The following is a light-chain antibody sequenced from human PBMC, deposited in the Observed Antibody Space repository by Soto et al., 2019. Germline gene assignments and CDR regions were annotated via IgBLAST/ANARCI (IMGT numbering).Light chain of an antibody. CDR1: QSISNY. CDR2: AAS. Sequence: DMEMTQSPSSLSAFVGDRVTITCRASQSISNYLNWYQHKPGKVPKLLIYAASSLQSEVPTRFSGSGSGTDFTLTINSLQPEDFATYYCQQSYGTPLTFGGGTKIEIK. J-gene: IGKJ4*01. CDR3: QQSYGTPLT. V-gene: IGKV1-39*01.